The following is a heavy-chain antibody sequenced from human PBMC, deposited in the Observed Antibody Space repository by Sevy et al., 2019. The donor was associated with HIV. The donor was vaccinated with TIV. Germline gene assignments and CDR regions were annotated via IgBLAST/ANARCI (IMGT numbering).Heavy chain of an antibody. V-gene: IGHV1-2*02. CDR3: ARLTTKPTSDLYGMDV. CDR1: GYIFTDYY. CDR2: INSDSGVT. D-gene: IGHD4-17*01. Sequence: ASVKVSCKASGYIFTDYYIYWVRQAPGQGLEWMAWINSDSGVTNYAQRFQGEVTVTRDTSLSTAYLEMIRLRSNDTAISYCARLTTKPTSDLYGMDVWGQGTTVTVSS. J-gene: IGHJ6*02.